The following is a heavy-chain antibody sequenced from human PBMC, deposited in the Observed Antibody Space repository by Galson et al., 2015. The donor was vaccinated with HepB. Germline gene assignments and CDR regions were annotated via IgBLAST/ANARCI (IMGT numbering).Heavy chain of an antibody. Sequence: SLRLSCAASGFTFNSHAMHWVRQAPGKGLEWVATVSYDGINIDYRDSVKGRFTISRDNSKNTLHLHMDSLGGEDTAVYYCARDRAFTPAYYSYSGMDVWGQGTTVTVSS. CDR3: ARDRAFTPAYYSYSGMDV. CDR2: VSYDGINI. J-gene: IGHJ6*02. CDR1: GFTFNSHA. D-gene: IGHD2/OR15-2a*01. V-gene: IGHV3-30*04.